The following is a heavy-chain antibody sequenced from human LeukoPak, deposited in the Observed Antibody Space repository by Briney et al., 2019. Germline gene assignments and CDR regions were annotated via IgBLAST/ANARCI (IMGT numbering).Heavy chain of an antibody. CDR1: GFTFSSFC. V-gene: IGHV3-7*01. CDR3: ARGDFYDSSGYYYESRSFDY. D-gene: IGHD3-22*01. Sequence: PGGSLRLSGAGPGFTFSSFCMSWVGKAPGKGLNWVANIKQNGGERSYVDSVKGRFSVSRDTAKVYLQMNNLRVEDTAVYFCARGDFYDSSGYYYESRSFDYWGQGTLVTVSS. J-gene: IGHJ4*02. CDR2: IKQNGGER.